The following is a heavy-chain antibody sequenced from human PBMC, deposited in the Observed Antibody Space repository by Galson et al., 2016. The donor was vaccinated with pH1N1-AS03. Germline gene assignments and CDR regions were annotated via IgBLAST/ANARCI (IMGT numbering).Heavy chain of an antibody. CDR3: ARVAYRSGWSLFDA. CDR1: GGFIRDGGHH. D-gene: IGHD6-19*01. V-gene: IGHV4-39*07. CDR2: IYYSGTT. J-gene: IGHJ5*02. Sequence: TLSLTCSVSGGFIRDGGHHWGWIRQPPGKGLEWIGNIYYSGTTSYNPSLKSRLAVSVDLSKNQFSLNLTAVTATGTAMYYCARVAYRSGWSLFDAWGQGTLVTVSS.